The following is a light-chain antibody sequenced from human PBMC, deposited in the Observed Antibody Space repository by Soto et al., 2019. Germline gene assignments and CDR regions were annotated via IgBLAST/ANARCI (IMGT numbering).Light chain of an antibody. J-gene: IGKJ1*01. CDR1: QSVFYSSNNRNY. Sequence: DIVMTQSPDSLAVSLGERATINCKSSQSVFYSSNNRNYLVWYQQKPGQPPKLLISWASVRESGVPDRFSGSGSGTDFTLAISSLQAEDVAVYYCQQYYGSPWTFGQGTKVEIK. V-gene: IGKV4-1*01. CDR3: QQYYGSPWT. CDR2: WAS.